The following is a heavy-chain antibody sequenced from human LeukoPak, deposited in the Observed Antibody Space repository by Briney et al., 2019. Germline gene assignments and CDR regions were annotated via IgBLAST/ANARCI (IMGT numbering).Heavy chain of an antibody. D-gene: IGHD6-13*01. CDR1: GYTFTSYG. CDR3: ARVGIAAASGYYYYYMDV. CDR2: ISAYNGNT. Sequence: ASVKVSCKASGYTFTSYGISWVRQAPGQGLEWMGWISAYNGNTNYAQKLQGRVTMTTDTSTSTAYMELRSLRSDDTAVYYCARVGIAAASGYYYYYMDVWGKGTTVTISS. V-gene: IGHV1-18*01. J-gene: IGHJ6*03.